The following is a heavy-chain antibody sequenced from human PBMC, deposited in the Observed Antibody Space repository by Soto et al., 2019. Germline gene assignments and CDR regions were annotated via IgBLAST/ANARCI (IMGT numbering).Heavy chain of an antibody. CDR1: GFSLSNARMG. Sequence: SGPTLVNPTQTLTLTCTVSGFSLSNARMGVSWIRQPPGKALEWLAHIFSNDEKSYSTSLKSRLTISKDTSKSQVVLTMTNMDPVDTATYYCARILAVAGIWAFDIWGQGTMVTVSS. J-gene: IGHJ3*02. CDR2: IFSNDEK. D-gene: IGHD6-19*01. CDR3: ARILAVAGIWAFDI. V-gene: IGHV2-26*01.